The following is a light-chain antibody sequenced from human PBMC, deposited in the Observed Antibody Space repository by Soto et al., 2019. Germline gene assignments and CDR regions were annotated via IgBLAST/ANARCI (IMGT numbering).Light chain of an antibody. CDR3: SSYAGSSTFYV. J-gene: IGLJ1*01. Sequence: QSVLTQPASVSGSPGQSITISCTGTSSDVASYNLVSWYQQLPGKAPKLMIYEGSKRPSGVSNRFSGSKSGNTASLTISGLQAEDEADYYCSSYAGSSTFYVFGTGTKATVL. V-gene: IGLV2-23*01. CDR1: SSDVASYNL. CDR2: EGS.